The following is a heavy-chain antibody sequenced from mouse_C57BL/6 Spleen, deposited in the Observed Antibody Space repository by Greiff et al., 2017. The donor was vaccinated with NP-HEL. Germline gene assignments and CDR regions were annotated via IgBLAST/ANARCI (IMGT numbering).Heavy chain of an antibody. CDR1: GYTFTSYW. D-gene: IGHD2-5*01. CDR2: IHPSDSDT. J-gene: IGHJ4*01. CDR3: AIGSYYSNYVGAMDY. V-gene: IGHV1-74*01. Sequence: QVQLKQPGAELVKPGASVKVSCKASGYTFTSYWMHWVKQRPGQGLEWIGRIHPSDSDTNYNQKFKGKATLTVDKSSSTAYMQLSSLTSEDSAVYYCAIGSYYSNYVGAMDYWGQGTTVTVSS.